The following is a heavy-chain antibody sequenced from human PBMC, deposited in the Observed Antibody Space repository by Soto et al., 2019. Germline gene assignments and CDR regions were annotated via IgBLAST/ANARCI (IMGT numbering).Heavy chain of an antibody. V-gene: IGHV4-39*01. D-gene: IGHD2-15*01. CDR2: IYYSGST. CDR1: GGSISSSSYY. Sequence: SETLSLTCTVSGGSISSSSYYWGWIRQPPGKGLEWIGSIYYSGSTYYNPSLKSRVTISVDTSKNQFSLKLSSVTAADTAVYYCARQELVPGRTFRFYYYYGMDVWGQGTTVTVSS. J-gene: IGHJ6*02. CDR3: ARQELVPGRTFRFYYYYGMDV.